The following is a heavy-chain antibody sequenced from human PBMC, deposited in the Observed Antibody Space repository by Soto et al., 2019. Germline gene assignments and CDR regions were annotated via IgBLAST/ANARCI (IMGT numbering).Heavy chain of an antibody. D-gene: IGHD3-3*01. J-gene: IGHJ6*02. V-gene: IGHV3-66*01. CDR2: IYSGGST. CDR1: GFTVSSNY. CDR3: AGGGITIFGVVDNYYYYGMDV. Sequence: GGSLRLSCAASGFTVSSNYMSWVRQAPGKGLEWVSVIYSGGSTYYADSVKGRFTISRHNSKNTLYLQMNSLRAEDTAVYYCAGGGITIFGVVDNYYYYGMDVWGQGTTVTVSS.